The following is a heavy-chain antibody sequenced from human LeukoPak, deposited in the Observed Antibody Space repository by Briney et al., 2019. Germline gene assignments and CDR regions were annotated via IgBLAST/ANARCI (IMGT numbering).Heavy chain of an antibody. D-gene: IGHD3-10*01. CDR1: GYTFKNYG. V-gene: IGHV1-18*01. CDR2: VGVYNGKT. CDR3: ARVTYYYDSNGDGQGRVVFDY. Sequence: ASVNVSCKASGYTFKNYGISWVRQAPGQGLEWMGGVGVYNGKTKSAQNLQGRVSLTTDTSTTTAYMELRGLTSDDTAVYYCARVTYYYDSNGDGQGRVVFDYWGQGTLVTVSS. J-gene: IGHJ4*02.